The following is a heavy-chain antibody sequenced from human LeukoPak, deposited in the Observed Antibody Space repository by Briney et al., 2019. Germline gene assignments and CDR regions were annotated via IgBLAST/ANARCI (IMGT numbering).Heavy chain of an antibody. CDR1: GFTFSSYW. J-gene: IGHJ6*03. D-gene: IGHD2-15*01. CDR3: ASVPSGANDYYYYYMDV. CDR2: IKQDGSEK. V-gene: IGHV3-7*01. Sequence: GGSLRLSCAASGFTFSSYWMSWVRQAPGKGLEWVANIKQDGSEKYYVDSVKGRFTISRDNAKNSLYLRMNSLRAEDTAVYYCASVPSGANDYYYYYMDVWGKGTTVTVSS.